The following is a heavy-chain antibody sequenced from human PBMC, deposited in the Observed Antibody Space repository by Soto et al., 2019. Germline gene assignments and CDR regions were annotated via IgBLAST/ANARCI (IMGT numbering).Heavy chain of an antibody. CDR3: ARDYGVVPAAMGY. CDR1: GFTFSSYS. D-gene: IGHD2-2*01. Sequence: EVQLVESGGGLVQPGGSLRLSCAASGFTFSSYSMNWVRQAPGKGLEWVSYISSSSSTIYYADSVKGRFTISRDNAKNSLYLQINSLRAEDTAVYYCARDYGVVPAAMGYWGQGTLVTVSS. CDR2: ISSSSSTI. J-gene: IGHJ4*02. V-gene: IGHV3-48*01.